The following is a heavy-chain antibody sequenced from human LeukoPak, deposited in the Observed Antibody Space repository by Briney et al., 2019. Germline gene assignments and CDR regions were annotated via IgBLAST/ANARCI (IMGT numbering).Heavy chain of an antibody. J-gene: IGHJ4*02. D-gene: IGHD2-2*01. V-gene: IGHV3-15*01. CDR3: TTALVVVPAATSGDY. CDR2: IKSKTDGGTT. CDR1: GFTFSNAW. Sequence: GGSLRLSRAASGFTFSNAWMSWVRQAPGKGLEWVGRIKSKTDGGTTDYAAPVKGRFTISRDDSKNTLYLQMNSLKTEDTAVYYCTTALVVVPAATSGDYWGQGTLVTVSS.